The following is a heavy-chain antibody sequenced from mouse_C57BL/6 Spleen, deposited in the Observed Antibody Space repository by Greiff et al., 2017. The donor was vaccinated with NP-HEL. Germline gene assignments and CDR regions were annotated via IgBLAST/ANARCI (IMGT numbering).Heavy chain of an antibody. CDR3: TRDPQITTVVGAMDY. CDR1: GFTFSSYA. D-gene: IGHD1-1*01. CDR2: ISSGGDYI. J-gene: IGHJ4*01. Sequence: EVKLVESGEGLVKPGGSLKLSCAASGFTFSSYAMSWVRQTPEKRLEWVAYISSGGDYIYYADTVKGRFTISRDNARNTLYLQMSSLKSEDTAMYYCTRDPQITTVVGAMDYWGQGTSVTVSS. V-gene: IGHV5-9-1*02.